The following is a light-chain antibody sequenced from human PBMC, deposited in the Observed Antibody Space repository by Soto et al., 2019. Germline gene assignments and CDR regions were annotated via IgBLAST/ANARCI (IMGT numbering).Light chain of an antibody. CDR1: SGSVSTSHH. CDR2: STN. V-gene: IGLV8-61*01. Sequence: QTVVTQEPSLSVSPGGTVTLTCGLSSGSVSTSHHPNWYQRTPGQPPRTLIYSTNSRSSGVPDRLSGSILGNKAALTITGALADDESDYYCLLYIGSGIWVFGGGTKLTVL. CDR3: LLYIGSGIWV. J-gene: IGLJ3*02.